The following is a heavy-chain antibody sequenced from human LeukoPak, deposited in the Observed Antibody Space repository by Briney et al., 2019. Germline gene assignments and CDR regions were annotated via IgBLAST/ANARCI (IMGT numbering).Heavy chain of an antibody. J-gene: IGHJ6*03. CDR3: ARVRDHYYYYMDV. D-gene: IGHD5-24*01. V-gene: IGHV4-30-2*01. CDR1: GGSIGIDDYY. CDR2: IYHRGTT. Sequence: SETLSLTCTVSGGSIGIDDYYWTWIRQPPGKGLEWIGYIYHRGTTYYNPSLESRVTISVDRSKNQFSLKLSSVTAADTAMFYCARVRDHYYYYMDVWGKGTTVTVSS.